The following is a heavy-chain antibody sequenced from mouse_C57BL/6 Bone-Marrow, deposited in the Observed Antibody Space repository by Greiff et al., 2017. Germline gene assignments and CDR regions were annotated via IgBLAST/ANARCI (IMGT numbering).Heavy chain of an antibody. Sequence: VKLKQPGAELVKPGASVKMSCKASGYTFTSYWITWVKQRPGQGLEWIGDIYPGSGSTNYNEKFKSKATLTVDTSSSTAYMQLSSLTSDDSAVYYCARPDYDYDWFAYWGQGTLVTVSA. CDR3: ARPDYDYDWFAY. J-gene: IGHJ3*01. D-gene: IGHD2-4*01. CDR1: GYTFTSYW. V-gene: IGHV1-55*01. CDR2: IYPGSGST.